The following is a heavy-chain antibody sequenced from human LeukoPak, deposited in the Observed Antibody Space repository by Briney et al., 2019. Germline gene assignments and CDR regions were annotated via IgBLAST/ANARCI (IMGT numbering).Heavy chain of an antibody. J-gene: IGHJ4*02. Sequence: GGSLRLSCAASGFTISNSAMTWVRQAPGKGLDWVSIITDNGAHTFYADSVKGRFTISRDTSENTLYLQMNSLRADDTAVYYCATVGGSCSSSNCFAYFAYWGQGTLLTVSP. CDR2: ITDNGAHT. D-gene: IGHD2-2*01. CDR1: GFTISNSA. CDR3: ATVGGSCSSSNCFAYFAY. V-gene: IGHV3-23*01.